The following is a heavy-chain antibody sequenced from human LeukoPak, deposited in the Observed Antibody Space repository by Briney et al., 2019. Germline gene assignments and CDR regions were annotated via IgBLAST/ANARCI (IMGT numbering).Heavy chain of an antibody. CDR1: GFTLSSYA. CDR3: AKDPEITMIVVVINWFDP. V-gene: IGHV3-23*01. J-gene: IGHJ5*02. D-gene: IGHD3-22*01. Sequence: GGSLRLSCAASGFTLSSYAMSWVRQAPGKGLECVSAISGSGGSTYYADSGKGRFTISRDNSKNTLYLQMNSLRAEDTAVYYCAKDPEITMIVVVINWFDPWGQGTLVTVSS. CDR2: ISGSGGST.